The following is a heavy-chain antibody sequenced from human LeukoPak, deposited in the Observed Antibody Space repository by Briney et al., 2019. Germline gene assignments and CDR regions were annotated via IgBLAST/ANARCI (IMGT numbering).Heavy chain of an antibody. D-gene: IGHD3-10*01. CDR1: GGSISSGDYY. V-gene: IGHV4-30-2*01. Sequence: SETLSLTCSVSGGSISSGDYYWSWIRQPQGKGLECIGYISQSGSTSYNPSLKSRVTISVDRSKSQLFLKLTSVTAADTAVYYCARHEVVRGVINWGQGTLVTVSS. CDR2: ISQSGST. J-gene: IGHJ4*02. CDR3: ARHEVVRGVIN.